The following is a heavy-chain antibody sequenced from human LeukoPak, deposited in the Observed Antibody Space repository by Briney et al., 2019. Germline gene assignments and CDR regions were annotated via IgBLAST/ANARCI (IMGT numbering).Heavy chain of an antibody. J-gene: IGHJ5*02. CDR1: GGSISSYY. CDR3: AREIVGAINWFDP. Sequence: SETLSLTCTVPGGSISSYYWSWIRQPPGKGLEWIGYIYYSGSTNYNPSLKSRVTISVDTSKNQFSLKLSSVTAADTAVYYCAREIVGAINWFDPWGQGTLVTVSS. V-gene: IGHV4-59*01. CDR2: IYYSGST. D-gene: IGHD1-26*01.